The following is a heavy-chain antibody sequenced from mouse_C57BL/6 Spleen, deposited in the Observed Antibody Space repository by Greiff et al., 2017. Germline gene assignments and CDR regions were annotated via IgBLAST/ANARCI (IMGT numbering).Heavy chain of an antibody. J-gene: IGHJ2*01. CDR1: GFTFSSYA. CDR3: ARERYFDY. CDR2: ISDGGSYT. V-gene: IGHV5-4*01. Sequence: EVKVVESGGGLVKPGGSLKLSCAASGFTFSSYAMSWVRQTPEKRLEWVATISDGGSYTYYPDNVKGRFTISRDNAKNNLYLQMSHLKSEDTAMYYCARERYFDYWGQGTTLTVSS.